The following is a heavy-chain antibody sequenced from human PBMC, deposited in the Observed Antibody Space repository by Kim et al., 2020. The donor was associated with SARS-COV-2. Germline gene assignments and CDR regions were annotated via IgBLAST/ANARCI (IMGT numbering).Heavy chain of an antibody. Sequence: GGSLRLSCAASGFTFSSYSMNWVRQAPGKGLEWVSSISSSSSYIYYADSVKGRFTISRDNAKNSLYLQMNSLRAEDTAVYYCASRGAVLDYDILTGYYLFDYWGQGTLVTVSS. D-gene: IGHD3-9*01. CDR2: ISSSSSYI. J-gene: IGHJ4*02. CDR1: GFTFSSYS. V-gene: IGHV3-21*01. CDR3: ASRGAVLDYDILTGYYLFDY.